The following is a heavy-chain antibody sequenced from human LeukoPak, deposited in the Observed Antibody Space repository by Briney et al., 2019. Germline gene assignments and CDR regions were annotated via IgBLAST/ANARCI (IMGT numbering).Heavy chain of an antibody. J-gene: IGHJ6*03. CDR1: GYSFTYYW. CDR2: IYPGDSDT. D-gene: IGHD1-14*01. V-gene: IGHV5-51*01. CDR3: ASNHFNHGGMDV. Sequence: GESLKISCKGSGYSFTYYWIAWVRQMPGKGLEWMGLIYPGDSDTRYSPSFQGQVTISADKSISTAYLQWSSLKASDNAMYYCASNHFNHGGMDVWGKGTTVTISS.